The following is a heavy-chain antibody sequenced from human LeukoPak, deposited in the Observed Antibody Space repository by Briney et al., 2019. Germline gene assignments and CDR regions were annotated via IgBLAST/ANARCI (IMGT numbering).Heavy chain of an antibody. D-gene: IGHD6-6*01. CDR1: GFTFSSYSMN. CDR2: IYYSGST. V-gene: IGHV4-39*01. Sequence: PGGSLRLSCAASGFTFSSYSMNWVRQAPGKGLEWIGSIYYSGSTYYNPSLKSRVTISVDTSKNQFSLKLSSVTAADTAVYYCARPKYSSPSGFDYWGQGTLVTVSS. CDR3: ARPKYSSPSGFDY. J-gene: IGHJ4*02.